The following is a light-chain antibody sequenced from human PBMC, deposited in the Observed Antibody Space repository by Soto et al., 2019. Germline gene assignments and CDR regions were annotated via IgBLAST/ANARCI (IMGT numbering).Light chain of an antibody. CDR2: LGS. J-gene: IGKJ2*01. CDR1: QSLLYGAGYMY. Sequence: DIVMTQSPLSLPVTPGEPASISCRSSQSLLYGAGYMYVDWYLQKPGQPPQLLIFLGSNPASGVPDRFSGSVSGTDFTLKINKVETEDVGVYYCMQTLQTPYTFGQGTKLEI. V-gene: IGKV2-28*01. CDR3: MQTLQTPYT.